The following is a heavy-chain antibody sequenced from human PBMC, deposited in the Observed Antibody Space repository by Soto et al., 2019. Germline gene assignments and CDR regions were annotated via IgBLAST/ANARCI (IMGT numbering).Heavy chain of an antibody. CDR1: RFTFSVFQ. Sequence: WGSLILTCESSRFTFSVFQMPWVRHPTGKGLEWVSTIGTAGDTYYAVSVKGRFTTSRDNAKNSLSLQMNSLRAGDTAVYFCARGQEVGAHFFDSWGQGTQVTVSS. CDR3: ARGQEVGAHFFDS. V-gene: IGHV3-13*01. CDR2: IGTAGDT. D-gene: IGHD2-15*01. J-gene: IGHJ4*02.